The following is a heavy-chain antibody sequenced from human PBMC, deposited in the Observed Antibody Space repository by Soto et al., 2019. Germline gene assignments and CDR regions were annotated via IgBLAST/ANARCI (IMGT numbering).Heavy chain of an antibody. CDR1: GGSISSGGYY. D-gene: IGHD6-13*01. CDR2: IYYSGST. V-gene: IGHV4-31*03. Sequence: SETLSLTCTVSGGSISSGGYYWSWIRQHPGKGLEWIGYIYYSGSTYYNPSLKSRVTISVDTSKNQFSLKLSSVTAADTAVYYCARSSGSGVAAAVYNWFDPWGQGTLVTVSS. CDR3: ARSSGSGVAAAVYNWFDP. J-gene: IGHJ5*02.